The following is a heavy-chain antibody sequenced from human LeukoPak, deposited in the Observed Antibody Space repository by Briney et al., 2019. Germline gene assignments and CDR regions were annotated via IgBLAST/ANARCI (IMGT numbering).Heavy chain of an antibody. CDR1: GGSLSSYY. Sequence: SETLSLTCTVSGGSLSSYYWKWIRQPPGKGLGWVGYIQYSGSTNYNPSLKCRLTISVDTSKNQFSLKLSSVTAADTAVYYCARGNYYDSSTYYRAFDIWGQGTMVTVSS. CDR2: IQYSGST. D-gene: IGHD3-22*01. CDR3: ARGNYYDSSTYYRAFDI. J-gene: IGHJ3*02. V-gene: IGHV4-59*01.